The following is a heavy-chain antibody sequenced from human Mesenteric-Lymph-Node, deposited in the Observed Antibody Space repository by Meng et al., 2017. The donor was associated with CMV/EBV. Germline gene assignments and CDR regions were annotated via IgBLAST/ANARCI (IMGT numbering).Heavy chain of an antibody. CDR1: GFTFSSYA. Sequence: GESLKISCAASGFTFSSYAMSWVRQAPGKGLEWVSAISGSGGSTYYADSVKGRFTISRDNSKNTLYLQMNSLRAEDTAVYYCARVRTPEGGYYDYWGQGTLVTVSS. J-gene: IGHJ4*02. D-gene: IGHD3-22*01. CDR2: ISGSGGST. CDR3: ARVRTPEGGYYDY. V-gene: IGHV3-23*01.